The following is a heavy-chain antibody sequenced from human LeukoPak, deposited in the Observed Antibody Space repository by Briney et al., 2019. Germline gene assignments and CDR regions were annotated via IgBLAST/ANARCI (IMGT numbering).Heavy chain of an antibody. J-gene: IGHJ4*02. CDR1: GGSISSGGYY. V-gene: IGHV4-31*03. Sequence: SETLSLTCTVSGGSISSGGYYWSWIRQHPGKGLEWIGYIYYSGSTYYNPSLKSRVTISVDTSKNQFSLKLSSVTAADTAVYYCAMYRDGYNYYFDYWGQGTLVTVSS. D-gene: IGHD5-24*01. CDR3: AMYRDGYNYYFDY. CDR2: IYYSGST.